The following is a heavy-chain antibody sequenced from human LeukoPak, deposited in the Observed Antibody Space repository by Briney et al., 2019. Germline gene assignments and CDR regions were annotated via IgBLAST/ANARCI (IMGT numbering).Heavy chain of an antibody. CDR3: ARGGVGPTILPFDY. V-gene: IGHV4-59*01. CDR1: GASISRYY. CDR2: ISYRGST. D-gene: IGHD1-26*01. Sequence: SETLSLTCTVSGASISRYYWSWIRQPPGKALEWIGHISYRGSTNYNPSLKSRVTISVDTSKNQFSLHLSSVTAADTAMYYCARGGVGPTILPFDYWGQGTLVTVSS. J-gene: IGHJ4*02.